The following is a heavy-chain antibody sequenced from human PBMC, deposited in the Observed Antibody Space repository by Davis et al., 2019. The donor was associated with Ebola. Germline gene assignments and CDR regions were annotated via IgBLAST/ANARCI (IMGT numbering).Heavy chain of an antibody. D-gene: IGHD6-13*01. CDR2: IYPGDSDT. V-gene: IGHV5-51*01. CDR1: GYSFTNYW. Sequence: PGGSLTLSCKGSGYSFTNYWIGWVRQMPGKGLEWMGIIYPGDSDTRYSPSFQGQVTISADKSISTAYLQWSSLKASDTAMYYCARLGGDSSRFYYDGMDVRGQGTTVTVSS. J-gene: IGHJ6*02. CDR3: ARLGGDSSRFYYDGMDV.